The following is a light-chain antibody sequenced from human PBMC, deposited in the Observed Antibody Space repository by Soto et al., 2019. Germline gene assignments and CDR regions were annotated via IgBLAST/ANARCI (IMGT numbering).Light chain of an antibody. Sequence: QSALTQPASVSGSPGQSITISCTGTSSDIGAHNLVSWYQQHPGKVPKLLIYDVSIRPSGVSNRFSGSKSGNTASLAISGLQAEDEADYYGNSYTTASSTFGGGTKLTVL. CDR2: DVS. J-gene: IGLJ2*01. V-gene: IGLV2-14*01. CDR3: NSYTTASST. CDR1: SSDIGAHNL.